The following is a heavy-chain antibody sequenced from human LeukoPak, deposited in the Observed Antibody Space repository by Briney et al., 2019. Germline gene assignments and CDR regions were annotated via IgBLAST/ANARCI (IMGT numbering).Heavy chain of an antibody. CDR2: ISAYNGNT. CDR1: GYTFTSYG. Sequence: ASVKVSCKASGYTFTSYGISWVRQAPGQGLEWMGWISAYNGNTNNAQKLQGRVTMTTDTSTSTAYMELRSLRSDDTAVYYCARDRKDIVVVPAARKNFDYWGQGTLVTVSS. J-gene: IGHJ4*02. CDR3: ARDRKDIVVVPAARKNFDY. V-gene: IGHV1-18*01. D-gene: IGHD2-2*01.